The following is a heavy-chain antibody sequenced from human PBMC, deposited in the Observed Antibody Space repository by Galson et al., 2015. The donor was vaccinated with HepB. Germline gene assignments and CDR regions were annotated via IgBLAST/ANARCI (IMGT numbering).Heavy chain of an antibody. CDR3: AAYGSGSYRWRFDY. Sequence: SLRLSCAASGFTFSSYGMHWVRQAPGKGLEWVAVISYDGSNKYYADSVKGRFTISRDNSKNTLYLQMNSLRAEDTAVYYCAAYGSGSYRWRFDYWGQGTLVTVSS. CDR2: ISYDGSNK. V-gene: IGHV3-30*03. D-gene: IGHD3-10*01. J-gene: IGHJ4*02. CDR1: GFTFSSYG.